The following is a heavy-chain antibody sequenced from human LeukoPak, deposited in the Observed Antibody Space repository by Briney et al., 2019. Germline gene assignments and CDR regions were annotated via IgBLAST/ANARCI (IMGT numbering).Heavy chain of an antibody. CDR3: ARDRAYYYDSSGYYYFDH. Sequence: GGSLRLSCAASGFTFSDYYMSWIRQAPGKGLEWVSYISFSGSPTQYADSVKGRFTISRDNAKNSLYLQMNSLRDEDTAVYYCARDRAYYYDSSGYYYFDHWGRGTLVTVSS. D-gene: IGHD3-22*01. J-gene: IGHJ4*02. V-gene: IGHV3-11*01. CDR2: ISFSGSPT. CDR1: GFTFSDYY.